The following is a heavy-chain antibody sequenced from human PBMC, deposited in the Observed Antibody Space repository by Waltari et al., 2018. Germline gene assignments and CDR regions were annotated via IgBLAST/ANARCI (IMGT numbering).Heavy chain of an antibody. CDR3: AKVSYGTFLQLWSYFDS. CDR1: GFTFSNSP. Sequence: EVHLLESGGGLVQPGGSLRLSCVASGFTFSNSPMSWVRQTTGKGLEWVSGISGSGDSTYYADFVQGRFTVSRDNSKNTLFLEMNSLRVDDSAIFYCAKVSYGTFLQLWSYFDSWRQASLV. V-gene: IGHV3-23*01. D-gene: IGHD1-1*01. J-gene: IGHJ4*01. CDR2: ISGSGDST.